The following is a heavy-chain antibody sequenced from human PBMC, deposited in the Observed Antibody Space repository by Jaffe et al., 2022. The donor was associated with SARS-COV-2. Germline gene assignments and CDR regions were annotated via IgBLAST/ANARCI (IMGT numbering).Heavy chain of an antibody. CDR3: ASLPTDSGHESFDH. D-gene: IGHD1-26*01. CDR1: GASVSSSTYY. Sequence: LQLQESGPGLVKPSETLSLTCAVSGASVSSSTYYWGWIRQPPGQGLEWIGNVYYSGSTYYNPSLKSRVTISLDTSKNQLSLRLTSVTAADMAMYYCASLPTDSGHESFDHWGQGTPVTVSS. CDR2: VYYSGST. V-gene: IGHV4-39*01. J-gene: IGHJ4*02.